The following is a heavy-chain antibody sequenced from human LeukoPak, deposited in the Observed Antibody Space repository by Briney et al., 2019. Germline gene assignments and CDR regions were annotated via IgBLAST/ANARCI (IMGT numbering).Heavy chain of an antibody. Sequence: PGGSLRLSCAASGFIFSNYAITWIRQAPGKGLEWVPEISGSGESSYYGALVKGRFTIARDNSKNTLYLQMNSLRAGDTAIYYCAREHWDFDYWGQGTLVTVSS. J-gene: IGHJ4*02. CDR2: ISGSGESS. CDR1: GFIFSNYA. CDR3: AREHWDFDY. V-gene: IGHV3-23*01. D-gene: IGHD7-27*01.